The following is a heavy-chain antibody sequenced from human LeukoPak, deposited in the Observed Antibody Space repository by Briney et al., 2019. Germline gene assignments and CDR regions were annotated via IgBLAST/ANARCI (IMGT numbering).Heavy chain of an antibody. D-gene: IGHD3-10*01. CDR1: GFTFSSYS. CDR2: ISSSSTYI. V-gene: IGHV3-21*01. Sequence: GGSLRLSCTASGFTFSSYSMNWVRQAPGKGLEWVSSISSSSTYIYYADSVKGRFTISRDDAKSSLYLQMNSLRAEDTAVYYCARGIYFGSGRGPMDVWGQGTTVTVSS. J-gene: IGHJ6*01. CDR3: ARGIYFGSGRGPMDV.